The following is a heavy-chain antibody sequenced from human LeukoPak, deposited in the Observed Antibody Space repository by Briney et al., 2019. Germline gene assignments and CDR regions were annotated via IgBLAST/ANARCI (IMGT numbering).Heavy chain of an antibody. J-gene: IGHJ4*02. D-gene: IGHD3-10*01. CDR1: GGSISSGSYY. CDR2: IYTSGST. CDR3: ARDRGGSILDY. Sequence: PSETLSLTCTVSGGSISSGSYYWSWIRQPAGKGLVWIGRIYTSGSTNYNPSLKSRVTISVDTSKNQFSLKLSSVTAADTAVYYCARDRGGSILDYWGQGTLVTVSS. V-gene: IGHV4-61*02.